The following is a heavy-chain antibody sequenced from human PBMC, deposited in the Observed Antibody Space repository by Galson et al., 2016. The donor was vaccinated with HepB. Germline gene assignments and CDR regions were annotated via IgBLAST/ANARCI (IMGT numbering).Heavy chain of an antibody. V-gene: IGHV3-21*01. D-gene: IGHD3-9*01. J-gene: IGHJ4*02. CDR3: ARDLRGMIRFFDWSTHFDS. CDR2: ISGTGTYI. Sequence: SLRLSCAASGFTFNTYSMNWVRQAPGKGLEWVSSISGTGTYIYYTDSVKGRFTISRDNAKNSLYLQMNNVRAEDTAVYYCARDLRGMIRFFDWSTHFDSWGQGTLVTVSS. CDR1: GFTFNTYS.